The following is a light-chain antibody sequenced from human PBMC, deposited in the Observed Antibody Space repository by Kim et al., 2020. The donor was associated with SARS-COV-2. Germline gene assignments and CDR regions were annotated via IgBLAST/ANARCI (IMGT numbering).Light chain of an antibody. V-gene: IGLV3-19*01. J-gene: IGLJ2*01. CDR1: SLRSYY. CDR3: NSRDSSGNHVV. CDR2: GKN. Sequence: SSELTQDPAVSVALGQTVRITCQGDSLRSYYASWYQQKPGQAPVLVIYGKNNRPSGIPDRFSGSSSGNTASFTLPAAQAAAAADYYCNSRDSSGNHVVFG.